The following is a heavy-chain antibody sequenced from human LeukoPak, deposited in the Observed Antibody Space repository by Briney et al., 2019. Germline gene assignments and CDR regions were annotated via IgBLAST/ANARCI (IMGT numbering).Heavy chain of an antibody. D-gene: IGHD7-27*01. V-gene: IGHV3-11*06. Sequence: NPGGSLRLSCAASGFTFSDYYMSWIRQAPGKGLEWVSYMSRRTSDTNYIDSVKGRFTISRDNAKNSLYLQMNSLRAEDTAVYYCTRVGSSGSVDYWGQGTLVPVSS. CDR1: GFTFSDYY. J-gene: IGHJ4*02. CDR2: MSRRTSDT. CDR3: TRVGSSGSVDY.